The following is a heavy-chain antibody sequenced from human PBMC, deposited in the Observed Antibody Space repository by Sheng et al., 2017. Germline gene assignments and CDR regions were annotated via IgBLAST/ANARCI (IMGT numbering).Heavy chain of an antibody. CDR3: ARDIDYGDYVNPFDY. Sequence: QVQLVQSGAEVKKPGASVKVSCKASGYTFTSYAMHWVRQAPGQRLEWMGWINAGNGNTKYSQKFQGRVTITRDTSASTAYMELSSLRSEDTAVYYCARDIDYGDYVNPFDYWGQGTLVTVSS. CDR1: GYTFTSYA. CDR2: INAGNGNT. V-gene: IGHV1-3*01. J-gene: IGHJ4*02. D-gene: IGHD4-17*01.